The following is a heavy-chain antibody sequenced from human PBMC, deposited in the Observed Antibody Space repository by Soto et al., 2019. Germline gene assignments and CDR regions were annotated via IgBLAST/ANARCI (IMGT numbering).Heavy chain of an antibody. Sequence: QVQLVQSGAEVKKPGSSVKVSCKASGGTFGSYAISWVRQAPGQGLEWMGGIIPIPGTANYAQKFQGRVTIAADESTSTAYMELSSLRSEDTAVYYCARSQGSSTSLEIYYYYYYGMDVWGQGTTVTVCS. CDR3: ARSQGSSTSLEIYYYYYYGMDV. CDR1: GGTFGSYA. V-gene: IGHV1-69*01. J-gene: IGHJ6*02. CDR2: IIPIPGTA. D-gene: IGHD2-2*01.